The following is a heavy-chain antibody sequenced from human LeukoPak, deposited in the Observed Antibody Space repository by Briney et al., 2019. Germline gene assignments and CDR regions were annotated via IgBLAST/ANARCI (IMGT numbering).Heavy chain of an antibody. J-gene: IGHJ6*03. Sequence: GGSLRLSCAASGFTVDDYGMHWVRQAPGECLEWGSGISGNSGSIGYADSVKGRFTISRDNAKNSLYLQMNSLRAEDTALYYCAKDIFGGDYYYYYMDVWGKGTTVTVSS. V-gene: IGHV3-9*01. D-gene: IGHD3-3*01. CDR2: ISGNSGSI. CDR1: GFTVDDYG. CDR3: AKDIFGGDYYYYYMDV.